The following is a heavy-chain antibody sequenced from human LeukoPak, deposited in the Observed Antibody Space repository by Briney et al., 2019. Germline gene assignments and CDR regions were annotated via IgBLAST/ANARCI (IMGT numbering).Heavy chain of an antibody. CDR1: GYSFTSYW. CDR3: ARQSYYDFWSGYNRGHYYYMDV. J-gene: IGHJ6*03. Sequence: GESLKISCKGSGYSFTSYWIGWVRPMPGKGLEWMGIIYPGDSDTRYSPSFQGQVTISADKSISTAYLQWSSLKASDTAMYYCARQSYYDFWSGYNRGHYYYMDVWGKGTTVTVSS. V-gene: IGHV5-51*01. D-gene: IGHD3-3*01. CDR2: IYPGDSDT.